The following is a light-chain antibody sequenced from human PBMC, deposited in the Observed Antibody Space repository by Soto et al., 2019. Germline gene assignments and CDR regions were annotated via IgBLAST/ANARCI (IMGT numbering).Light chain of an antibody. CDR1: SSDVGAYDF. V-gene: IGLV2-14*03. CDR2: EVR. Sequence: SVLTKPSSVSGSPGQSSTISYTRTSSDVGAYDFVSWYQQHPDKAPKLMIYEVRNRPSGVSNRFSGSKSVNTATLTISGLQAEDEADYYCSSYTTSSTRVFGTGTKVTVL. J-gene: IGLJ1*01. CDR3: SSYTTSSTRV.